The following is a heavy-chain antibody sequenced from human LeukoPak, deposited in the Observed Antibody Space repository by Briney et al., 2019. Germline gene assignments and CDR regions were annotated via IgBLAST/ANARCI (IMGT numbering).Heavy chain of an antibody. CDR3: TIDNWNYEDY. J-gene: IGHJ4*02. Sequence: GGSLRLSCTASGFTFGDYAMSWVRQAPGKGLEWVGFIRSKAYGGTTEYAASVKGRFTISRDDSKSIAYLQMNSLKTEDTAVYYCTIDNWNYEDYWGQGTLVTVSS. CDR2: IRSKAYGGTT. V-gene: IGHV3-49*04. CDR1: GFTFGDYA. D-gene: IGHD1-7*01.